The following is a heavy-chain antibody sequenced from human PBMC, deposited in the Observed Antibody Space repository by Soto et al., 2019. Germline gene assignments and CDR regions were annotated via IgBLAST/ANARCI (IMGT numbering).Heavy chain of an antibody. J-gene: IGHJ6*02. CDR3: ARAYYSGGSGPLLCGMDV. CDR2: INAGNGNT. Sequence: QVQLVQSGAEVKKPGASVKVSCKASGYTFTSYAMHWVRQAPGQRLEWMGWINAGNGNTKYSQKFQGRVTITRDTSASSAYMELSSLRSEDTAVYYCARAYYSGGSGPLLCGMDVWGQGTTVTVSS. CDR1: GYTFTSYA. D-gene: IGHD2-15*01. V-gene: IGHV1-3*01.